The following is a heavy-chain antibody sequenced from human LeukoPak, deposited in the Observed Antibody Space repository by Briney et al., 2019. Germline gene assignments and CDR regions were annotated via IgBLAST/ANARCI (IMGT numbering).Heavy chain of an antibody. CDR2: IKQDGSEK. CDR1: GFTFSSYW. J-gene: IGHJ4*02. V-gene: IGHV3-7*01. CDR3: ARAHIAAAGNHFDY. Sequence: PGGSLRLSCAASGFTFSSYWMSWVRQAPGKGLEWVANIKQDGSEKYYVDSVKGRFTISRDNAKNSLYLQMNSLRAEDTAVYYCARAHIAAAGNHFDYWGQGTLVTVSS. D-gene: IGHD6-13*01.